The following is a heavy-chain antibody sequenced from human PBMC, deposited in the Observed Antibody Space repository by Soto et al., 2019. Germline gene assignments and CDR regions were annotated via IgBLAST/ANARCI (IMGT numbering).Heavy chain of an antibody. D-gene: IGHD6-13*01. V-gene: IGHV3-15*01. CDR3: TTDRDSSSWYFVDY. CDR1: GFTFSNAW. CDR2: IKSKTDGGTT. J-gene: IGHJ4*02. Sequence: EVQLVESGGGLVKPGGSLRLSCAASGFTFSNAWMSWVRQAPGKGLEWVGRIKSKTDGGTTDYAAPVKGRFTISRDDSKNTLYLQMNSLKTEDTAVYYCTTDRDSSSWYFVDYWGQGTLVTVSS.